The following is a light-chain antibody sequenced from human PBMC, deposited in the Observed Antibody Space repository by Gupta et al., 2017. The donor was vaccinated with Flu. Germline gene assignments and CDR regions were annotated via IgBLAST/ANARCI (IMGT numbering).Light chain of an antibody. CDR3: RQGLQTPPYT. CDR1: QNLLHNNGNNY. Sequence: DIVTTQSPLSLPVTPGEPASISCRSSQNLLHNNGNNYLDWYLQKPGQAPQLLIYLASTRASGVPDRFSGRGSGTDFTLKISRVEAEDVGIYYCRQGLQTPPYTFGQGTKLEIK. CDR2: LAS. V-gene: IGKV2-28*01. J-gene: IGKJ2*01.